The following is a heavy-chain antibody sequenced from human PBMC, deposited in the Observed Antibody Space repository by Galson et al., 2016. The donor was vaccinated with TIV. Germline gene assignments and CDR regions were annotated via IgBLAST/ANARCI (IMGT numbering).Heavy chain of an antibody. D-gene: IGHD3-3*01. Sequence: PALVKPTQTLTLTCTFSGFSLRSSGVCVSWIRQAPGKALEWLALLDWENDKYYSTSLKTRPTISKDNSKNRVVLTMTNMGPVDTATYYCARKLEWDRNGWFDHWGQGARVTVSS. CDR3: ARKLEWDRNGWFDH. CDR2: LDWENDK. V-gene: IGHV2-70*01. CDR1: GFSLRSSGVC. J-gene: IGHJ5*02.